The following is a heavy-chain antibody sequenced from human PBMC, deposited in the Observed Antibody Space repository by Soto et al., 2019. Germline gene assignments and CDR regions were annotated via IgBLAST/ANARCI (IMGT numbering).Heavy chain of an antibody. Sequence: ASVKVSCKSSGYTFTSYDINCVRQATGQGLEWMGWMNPSGGSTSYAQKFQGRVTMTRNTSTSTVYMELSSLRSEDTAVYYCARDQKYYDILTGYLDIDYWGQGTLVTVSS. J-gene: IGHJ4*02. CDR2: MNPSGGST. D-gene: IGHD3-9*01. CDR3: ARDQKYYDILTGYLDIDY. CDR1: GYTFTSYD. V-gene: IGHV1-8*01.